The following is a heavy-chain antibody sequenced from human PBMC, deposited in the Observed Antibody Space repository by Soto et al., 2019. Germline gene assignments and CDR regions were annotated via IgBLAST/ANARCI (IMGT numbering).Heavy chain of an antibody. D-gene: IGHD3-10*01. V-gene: IGHV4-31*03. Sequence: SETLSLTCTVSGGSISSGGYYWSWLRQHPGKGLEWIGYIYYSGSTYYNPSLKSRVTISVDTSKNQFSLKLSSVTAADTAVYYCARELRFGEDYYGMDVWGQGTTVTVSS. CDR1: GGSISSGGYY. CDR3: ARELRFGEDYYGMDV. CDR2: IYYSGST. J-gene: IGHJ6*02.